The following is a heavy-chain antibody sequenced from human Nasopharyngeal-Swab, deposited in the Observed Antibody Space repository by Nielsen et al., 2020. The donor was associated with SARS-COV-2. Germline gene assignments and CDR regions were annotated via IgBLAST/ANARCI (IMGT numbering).Heavy chain of an antibody. V-gene: IGHV1-2*06. D-gene: IGHD5-18*01. Sequence: SVKVSCKASGYTFTGYYMHLVRQAPGQALEWMGRINPNSGGTNYAQKFQGRVTMTRDTSISTAYVELSRLRSDDTAVYYCARPRRGYSYGYFAYWGQGTLVTVSS. J-gene: IGHJ4*02. CDR1: GYTFTGYY. CDR3: ARPRRGYSYGYFAY. CDR2: INPNSGGT.